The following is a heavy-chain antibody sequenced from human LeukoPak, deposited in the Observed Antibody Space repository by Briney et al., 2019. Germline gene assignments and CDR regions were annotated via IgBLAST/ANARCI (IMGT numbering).Heavy chain of an antibody. J-gene: IGHJ5*02. V-gene: IGHV3-21*01. Sequence: PGGSLRLSCAPSGFTFSRYRMNCAREAPGGGLEWVSSISSSRSCIYYAASVKGRFSITRDNAKNSLYLQMNSLRGEDTAVYYCARDPVRGVIIDNWFDPWGQGTLVTVSS. CDR3: ARDPVRGVIIDNWFDP. D-gene: IGHD3-10*01. CDR1: GFTFSRYR. CDR2: ISSSRSCI.